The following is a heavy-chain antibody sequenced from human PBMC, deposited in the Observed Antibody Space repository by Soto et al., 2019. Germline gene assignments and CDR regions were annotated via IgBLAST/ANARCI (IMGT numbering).Heavy chain of an antibody. J-gene: IGHJ6*02. CDR2: ISGSGGST. V-gene: IGHV3-23*01. Sequence: GGSLRLSCAASGFTFSSYTMSWVRQAPGKGLEWVSAISGSGGSTYYADSVKGRFTISRDNSKNTLYLQMNSLRAEDTAVYYCAKVRLTAAADVYYYYYGMDVWGQGTTVTVSS. CDR3: AKVRLTAAADVYYYYYGMDV. D-gene: IGHD6-13*01. CDR1: GFTFSSYT.